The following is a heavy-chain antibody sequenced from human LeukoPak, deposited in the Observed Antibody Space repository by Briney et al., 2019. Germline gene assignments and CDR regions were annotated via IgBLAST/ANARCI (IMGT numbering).Heavy chain of an antibody. D-gene: IGHD6-6*01. J-gene: IGHJ6*03. Sequence: PSETLSLTCTVSGGSISSSSYYWGWIRQPPGKGLEWIGSIYYSGSTYYNPSLKSRVTISVDTSKNQFSLKLSSVTAADTAVYYCASGIAAPPPSYYYYYMDVWGKGTTVTVSS. CDR1: GGSISSSSYY. CDR3: ASGIAAPPPSYYYYYMDV. CDR2: IYYSGST. V-gene: IGHV4-39*07.